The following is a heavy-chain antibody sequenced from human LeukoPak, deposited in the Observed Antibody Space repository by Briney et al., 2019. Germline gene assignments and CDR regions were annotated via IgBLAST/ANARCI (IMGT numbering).Heavy chain of an antibody. J-gene: IGHJ3*02. CDR3: ASPSDIVVPPAEGRDAFDI. V-gene: IGHV3-33*01. CDR2: IWYDGSNK. D-gene: IGHD2-2*01. CDR1: GFTFSSYG. Sequence: GGSLRLSCAASGFTFSSYGMHWVRQAPGKGLEWGAVIWYDGSNKYYADSVKGRFTISRDNSKNTLYLQMNSLRAEDTAVYYCASPSDIVVPPAEGRDAFDIWGQGTMVTVSS.